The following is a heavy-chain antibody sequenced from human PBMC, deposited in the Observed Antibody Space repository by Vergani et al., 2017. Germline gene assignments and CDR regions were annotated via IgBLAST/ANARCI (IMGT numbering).Heavy chain of an antibody. CDR3: ATLPGGYSSSMSAFDI. Sequence: QVQLQESGPGLVKPSQTLSLTCTVSGGSISSGDYYWSWIRQPPGKGLEWIGYIYTSGSTNYNPSLKSRVTISVDTSKNQFSLKLSSVTAADTAVYYCATLPGGYSSSMSAFDIWGQGTMVTVSS. V-gene: IGHV4-30-4*08. CDR1: GGSISSGDYY. J-gene: IGHJ3*02. CDR2: IYTSGST. D-gene: IGHD6-13*01.